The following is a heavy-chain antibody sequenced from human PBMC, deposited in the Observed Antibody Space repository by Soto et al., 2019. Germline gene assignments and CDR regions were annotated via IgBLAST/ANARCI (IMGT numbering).Heavy chain of an antibody. V-gene: IGHV3-30*18. J-gene: IGHJ4*02. CDR1: GFTFSSYG. D-gene: IGHD1-26*01. Sequence: QVQLVESGGGVVQPGRSLRLSCAASGFTFSSYGMHWVRQAPGKGLEWVAVISYDGSNKYYADSVKGRFTISRDNSKNTLYLQMNSLRAEDTAVYYCAKGRGGSYHWEYYFDYWGQGTLVTVSS. CDR3: AKGRGGSYHWEYYFDY. CDR2: ISYDGSNK.